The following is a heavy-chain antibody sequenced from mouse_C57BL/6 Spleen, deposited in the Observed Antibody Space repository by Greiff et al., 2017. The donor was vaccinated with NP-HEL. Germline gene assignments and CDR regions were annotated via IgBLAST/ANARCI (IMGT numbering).Heavy chain of an antibody. CDR1: GYTFTDYY. CDR3: ARWGYYGGGYFDV. D-gene: IGHD1-1*01. Sequence: VQLQQSGPELVKPGASVKISCKASGYTFTDYYMNWVKQSHGKSLEWIGDINPNNGGTSYNQKFKGKATLTVDKSSSTAYMELRSLTSEDSAVYYCARWGYYGGGYFDVWGTGTTVTVSS. V-gene: IGHV1-26*01. J-gene: IGHJ1*03. CDR2: INPNNGGT.